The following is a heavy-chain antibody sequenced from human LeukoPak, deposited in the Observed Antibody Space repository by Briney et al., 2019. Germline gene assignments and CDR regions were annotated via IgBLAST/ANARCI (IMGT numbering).Heavy chain of an antibody. D-gene: IGHD1-26*01. CDR3: ARAGGATTPFDY. J-gene: IGHJ4*02. CDR2: ISAYNGNT. Sequence: ASVKVSCKASGYTFTSYGISWVRQAPGQGLEWMGWISAYNGNTNYAQKLQGRVTMTTDTSTSTDYMEQRSLRSDDTAVYYCARAGGATTPFDYWGQGTLVTVSS. CDR1: GYTFTSYG. V-gene: IGHV1-18*01.